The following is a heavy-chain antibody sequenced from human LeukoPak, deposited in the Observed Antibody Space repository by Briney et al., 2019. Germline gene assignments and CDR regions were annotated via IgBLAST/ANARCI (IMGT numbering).Heavy chain of an antibody. CDR1: GFTFSSFG. Sequence: PGRSLTLSCAASGFTFSSFGMHWVRQAPGKGLEWVAVIWYDASNKYYADSVKGRFTISRDNSKNTLFLQMNSLRPEDTAVYYCARAPLHSNGWSFDYWGQGTLVTVSS. CDR3: ARAPLHSNGWSFDY. CDR2: IWYDASNK. D-gene: IGHD6-19*01. V-gene: IGHV3-33*01. J-gene: IGHJ4*02.